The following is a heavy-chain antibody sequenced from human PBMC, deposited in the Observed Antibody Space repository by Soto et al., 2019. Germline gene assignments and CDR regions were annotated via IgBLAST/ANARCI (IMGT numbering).Heavy chain of an antibody. Sequence: SETLSLTCTVSGGSISSSSYYWGWIRQPPGKGLEYIGYIYDSGSTNYNPSLKSRVTISVDTSKNQFSLKLSSVTAADTALFYCARLGRYQMGIFDYWGQGPLVTVSS. CDR2: IYDSGST. CDR3: ARLGRYQMGIFDY. D-gene: IGHD2-2*01. CDR1: GGSISSSSYY. J-gene: IGHJ4*02. V-gene: IGHV4-61*05.